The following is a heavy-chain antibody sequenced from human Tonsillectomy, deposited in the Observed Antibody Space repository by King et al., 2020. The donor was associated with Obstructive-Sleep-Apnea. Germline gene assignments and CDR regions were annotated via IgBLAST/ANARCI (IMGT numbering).Heavy chain of an antibody. CDR1: GYNFATYW. CDR2: IDPSDSEI. D-gene: IGHD6-6*01. Sequence: QLVQSGGEVKKPGESLRISCKVSGYNFATYWITWVRQMPGTGLEWMGMIDPSDSEIKYSPSFQGHVTISTDMSTNTALLQWSSLRASDTAIYYCARHQTHPSSSDSWGQGTLVTVSS. CDR3: ARHQTHPSSSDS. J-gene: IGHJ4*02. V-gene: IGHV5-10-1*01.